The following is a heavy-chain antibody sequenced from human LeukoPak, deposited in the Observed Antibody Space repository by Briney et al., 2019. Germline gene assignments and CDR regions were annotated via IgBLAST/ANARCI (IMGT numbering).Heavy chain of an antibody. CDR3: AKDGSWGDYYFYFYMDV. V-gene: IGHV3-23*01. CDR2: ISGSGYYT. J-gene: IGHJ6*03. CDR1: GSGFTFGNFA. D-gene: IGHD3-16*01. Sequence: GGSLRLSCEASGSGFTFGNFALSWVRQAPGKGLEWVSGISGSGYYTYYADSVKGRFTISRDNPKNTLYIEMNSLRAEDTAVYYCAKDGSWGDYYFYFYMDVWGKGTTVTVSS.